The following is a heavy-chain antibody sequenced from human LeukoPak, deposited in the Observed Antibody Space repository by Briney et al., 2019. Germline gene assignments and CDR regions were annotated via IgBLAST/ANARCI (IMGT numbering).Heavy chain of an antibody. Sequence: GGSMRLSSAASGLTFRFSSYAISWVRQTPGRGLEGVSSIAASTNHAASVQGRFTISRDNSKNTLYLQMNSLRAEDTAVYYCAKSWRSYDSSSAYYAFDIWGQGTMVTVSA. CDR3: AKSWRSYDSSSAYYAFDI. J-gene: IGHJ3*02. D-gene: IGHD3-22*01. CDR2: IAAST. V-gene: IGHV3-23*01. CDR1: GLTFRFSSYA.